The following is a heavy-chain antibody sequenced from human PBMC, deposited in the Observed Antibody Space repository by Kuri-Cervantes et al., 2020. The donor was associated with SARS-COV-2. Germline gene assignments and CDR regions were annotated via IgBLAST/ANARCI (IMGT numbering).Heavy chain of an antibody. D-gene: IGHD3-16*01. CDR1: GFTFSSHD. CDR3: ARVSWGGDGFDI. CDR2: IATAGDP. Sequence: GGSLRLSCVASGFTFSSHDMHWVRQPTGKGLEWVSGIATAGDPYFAASVTGRFTISRENAKNSLYLQMDSLRAGDTAVYYRARVSWGGDGFDIWGQGTMVTVSS. V-gene: IGHV3-13*05. J-gene: IGHJ3*02.